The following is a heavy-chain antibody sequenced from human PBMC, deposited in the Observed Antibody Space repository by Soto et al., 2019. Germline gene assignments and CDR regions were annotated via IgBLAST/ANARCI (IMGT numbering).Heavy chain of an antibody. V-gene: IGHV1-18*01. J-gene: IGHJ5*02. CDR1: GYTLTSYG. CDR2: VSAYNGNT. Sequence: ASVKVSCKASGYTLTSYGISWVRQAPGQGLEWMGWVSAYNGNTNYAQKLQGRVTMTTDTSTSTAYMELRSLRSDDTAVYYCARWVAAAGKRNNWFDPWGQGTLVTVSS. CDR3: ARWVAAAGKRNNWFDP. D-gene: IGHD6-13*01.